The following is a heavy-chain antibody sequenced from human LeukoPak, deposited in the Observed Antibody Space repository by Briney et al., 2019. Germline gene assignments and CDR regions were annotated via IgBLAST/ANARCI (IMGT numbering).Heavy chain of an antibody. CDR1: GESFSGYY. V-gene: IGHV4-34*01. Sequence: ASETLSLTCAVYGESFSGYYWSWIRQPPGKGLEWIGEINHSGSTNYNPSLKSRVTVSVDTSKTQFSLKLSSVTAADTAVYYCARGVSVYYGSGSYSGNWFDPRGQGTLVTVSS. J-gene: IGHJ5*02. CDR2: INHSGST. CDR3: ARGVSVYYGSGSYSGNWFDP. D-gene: IGHD3-10*01.